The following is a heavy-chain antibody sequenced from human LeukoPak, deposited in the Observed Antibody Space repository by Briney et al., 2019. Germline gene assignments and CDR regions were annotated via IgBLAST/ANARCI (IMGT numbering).Heavy chain of an antibody. Sequence: SETLSLTCTVSGGSISNYYWSWIRQPPGRGLEWIGNIYYSGSTNYNPSLKSRVTISVDTSKNQFSLKLSSVTAADTAVYYCARGGVLKSVDYWGQGTLVAVSS. D-gene: IGHD3-16*01. CDR3: ARGGVLKSVDY. V-gene: IGHV4-59*01. CDR1: GGSISNYY. CDR2: IYYSGST. J-gene: IGHJ4*02.